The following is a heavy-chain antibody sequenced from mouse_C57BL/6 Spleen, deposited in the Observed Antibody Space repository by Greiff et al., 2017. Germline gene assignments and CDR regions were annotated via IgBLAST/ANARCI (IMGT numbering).Heavy chain of an antibody. V-gene: IGHV1-74*01. Sequence: QVQLQQPGAELVKPGASVKVSCKASGYTFPSYWMPWVKQRPGQGLEWIGRIHPSASDTNYNQQFKGKATLTVDKSSSTAYMPLSSLTSADSAVYYCAIRIGDYWGQGTLVTVSA. CDR2: IHPSASDT. J-gene: IGHJ3*01. CDR3: AIRIGDY. CDR1: GYTFPSYW.